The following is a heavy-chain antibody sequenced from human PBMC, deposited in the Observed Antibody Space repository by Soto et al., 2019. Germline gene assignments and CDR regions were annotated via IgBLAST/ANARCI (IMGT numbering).Heavy chain of an antibody. D-gene: IGHD6-6*01. J-gene: IGHJ4*01. CDR3: AGSLEYSRRYFDY. CDR2: IIPIFGTA. Sequence: SVKVSCKASGGTFSSYAISWVRQAPGQGLEWMGGIIPIFGTANYAQKFQGRVTITADESTSTAYMELSSLRSEDTAVYYCAGSLEYSRRYFDYWGHVTLVPVS. CDR1: GGTFSSYA. V-gene: IGHV1-69*13.